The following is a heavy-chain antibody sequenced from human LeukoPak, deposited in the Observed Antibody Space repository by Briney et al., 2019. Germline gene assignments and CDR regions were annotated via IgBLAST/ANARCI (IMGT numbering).Heavy chain of an antibody. CDR3: ARMVRYYFDY. D-gene: IGHD5-18*01. Sequence: GGSLRLSCAASGFTFRSYWMSWVRQAPGKGLEWVSIIHSDGSTYYADSVKGRFTISRDNSKNTVYLQMNSLRAEGTAVYYCARMVRYYFDYWGQGTLVAVSS. CDR1: GFTFRSYW. CDR2: IHSDGST. V-gene: IGHV3-53*01. J-gene: IGHJ4*02.